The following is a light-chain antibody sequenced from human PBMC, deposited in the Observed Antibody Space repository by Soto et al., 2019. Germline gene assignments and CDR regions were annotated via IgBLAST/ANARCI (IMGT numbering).Light chain of an antibody. Sequence: EIVLTQSPGTLSLSPGERATLSCRASQSVSSSYLAWYQQKPGQAPRRLIYGASSRATGIPDRFSGSGSGTDFTLTISRLEPEDFAVYYCQQYGSSTQTFGQGTKVDIK. CDR1: QSVSSSY. J-gene: IGKJ1*01. CDR2: GAS. V-gene: IGKV3-20*01. CDR3: QQYGSSTQT.